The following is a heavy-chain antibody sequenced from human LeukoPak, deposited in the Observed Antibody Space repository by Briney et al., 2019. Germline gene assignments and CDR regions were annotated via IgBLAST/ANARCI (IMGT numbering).Heavy chain of an antibody. CDR1: GVSITSNY. Sequence: SETLSLTXSVSGVSITSNYWSWIRQPPGKGLEWIGYTHHSGSTNYNPSLKSRITISLDTSNNQFSLKLSSVTAADTAVYYCARSSGHSYGDFDYWGQGTLVTVSS. CDR2: THHSGST. CDR3: ARSSGHSYGDFDY. J-gene: IGHJ4*02. V-gene: IGHV4-59*01. D-gene: IGHD5-18*01.